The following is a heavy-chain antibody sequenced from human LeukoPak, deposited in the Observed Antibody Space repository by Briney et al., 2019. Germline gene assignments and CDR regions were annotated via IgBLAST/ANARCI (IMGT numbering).Heavy chain of an antibody. CDR1: GFTFSSYE. V-gene: IGHV3-48*03. D-gene: IGHD2-21*02. CDR3: AKTSCGGDCYHPLDY. J-gene: IGHJ4*02. CDR2: ISSSGSST. Sequence: GGSLRLSCAASGFTFSSYEMNWVRQAPGKGLEWLSYISSSGSSTHCADSVKGRFTISRDNSKNTLYVQMNSLRAEDTAVYYCAKTSCGGDCYHPLDYWGQGTLVTVSS.